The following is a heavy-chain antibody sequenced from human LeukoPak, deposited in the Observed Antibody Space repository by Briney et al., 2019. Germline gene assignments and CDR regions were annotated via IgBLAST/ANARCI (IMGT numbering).Heavy chain of an antibody. D-gene: IGHD3-10*01. J-gene: IGHJ4*02. V-gene: IGHV3-15*01. CDR2: IKSKTDGGTT. Sequence: PGGSLRLSCAASGFTFSSYAMSWVRQAPGKGLEWVGRIKSKTDGGTTDYAAPVKGRFTISRDDSKNTLYLQMNSLKTEDTAVYYCTTEVNYYGSGSYYLSWGQGTLVTVSS. CDR3: TTEVNYYGSGSYYLS. CDR1: GFTFSSYA.